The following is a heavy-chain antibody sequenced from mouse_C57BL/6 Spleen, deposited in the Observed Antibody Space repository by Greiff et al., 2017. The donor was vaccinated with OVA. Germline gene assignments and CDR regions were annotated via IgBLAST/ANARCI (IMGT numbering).Heavy chain of an antibody. CDR3: AREVHYGNYYIDY. CDR1: GYTFTSYW. J-gene: IGHJ2*01. CDR2: INPSNGGT. D-gene: IGHD2-1*01. Sequence: VQLQQPGTELVKPGASVKLSCKASGYTFTSYWLHWVKQRPGQGLEWIGNINPSNGGTNYNEKFKSKATLTVDKSSSTAYMQLSSLTSEDSAVYNSAREVHYGNYYIDYWGQGTTLTVSS. V-gene: IGHV1-53*01.